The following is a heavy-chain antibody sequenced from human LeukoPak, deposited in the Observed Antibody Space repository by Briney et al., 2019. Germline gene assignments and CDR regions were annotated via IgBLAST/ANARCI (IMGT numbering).Heavy chain of an antibody. CDR2: IKQDGSEK. V-gene: IGHV3-7*03. CDR1: GFTFSSYW. D-gene: IGHD6-19*01. Sequence: PGGSLRLSCAASGFTFSSYWMYWVRQAPGKGLEWVANIKQDGSEKYYVDSVKGRFTISRDNAKNSLYLQMNSLRAEDTAVYYCAKRSAESSGYFDYWGQGTLVTVSS. CDR3: AKRSAESSGYFDY. J-gene: IGHJ4*02.